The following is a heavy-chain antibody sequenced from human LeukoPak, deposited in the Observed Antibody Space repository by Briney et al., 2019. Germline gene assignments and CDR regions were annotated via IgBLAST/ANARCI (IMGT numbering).Heavy chain of an antibody. V-gene: IGHV1-2*02. D-gene: IGHD5-12*01. J-gene: IGHJ4*02. CDR3: ARDRVPWYSGSDYLPSTPRHFDY. CDR2: INPNSGGT. Sequence: ASVKVSCKASGDTFTGYYMHGVPQAPGQGLEWRGWINPNSGGTNYAQKLQGSVTMTRDTSISTAYMELSSLRSDDTAVYYCARDRVPWYSGSDYLPSTPRHFDYWGQGTLVTVSS. CDR1: GDTFTGYY.